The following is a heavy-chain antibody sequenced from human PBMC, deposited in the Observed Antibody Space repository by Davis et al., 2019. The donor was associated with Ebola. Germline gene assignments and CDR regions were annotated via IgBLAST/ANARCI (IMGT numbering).Heavy chain of an antibody. J-gene: IGHJ5*02. CDR1: GYTFTGYY. V-gene: IGHV1-2*06. D-gene: IGHD3-3*01. CDR3: ARVRSPEEGSWFDP. Sequence: ASVKVSCKASGYTFTGYYMHWVRQAPGQGLEWMGRINPNSGGTNYAQKFQGRVTMTRDTSISTAYMELSRLRSDDTAVYYCARVRSPEEGSWFDPWGQGTLVTVSS. CDR2: INPNSGGT.